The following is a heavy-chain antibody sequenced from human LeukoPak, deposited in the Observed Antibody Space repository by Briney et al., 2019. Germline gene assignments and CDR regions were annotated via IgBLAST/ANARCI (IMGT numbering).Heavy chain of an antibody. V-gene: IGHV3-21*01. J-gene: IGHJ4*02. D-gene: IGHD4-17*01. CDR3: ARDLRGYGDPNLGFDY. CDR1: GFTFSSYS. Sequence: PGGSLRLSCAASGFTFSSYSMNWVRQAPGKGLEWVSSISSSSSYIYYADSVKGRFTISRDNAKNSLYLQMNSLRAEDTAVYYCARDLRGYGDPNLGFDYWGQGTLVTVSS. CDR2: ISSSSSYI.